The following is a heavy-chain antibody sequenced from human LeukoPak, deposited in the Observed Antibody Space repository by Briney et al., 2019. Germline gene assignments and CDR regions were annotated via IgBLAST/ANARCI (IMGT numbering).Heavy chain of an antibody. CDR3: AREPLGGGYDY. CDR1: GFTVSSDY. J-gene: IGHJ4*02. D-gene: IGHD3-16*01. Sequence: GGSLSLSCTASGFTVSSDYMSWVRQAPGKGLEWVSVVYSGGNTYYADSVKGRFTISRDNSKNTLYLQMNSLRAEDTAVYYSAREPLGGGYDYWGQGTLVTVSS. V-gene: IGHV3-66*01. CDR2: VYSGGNT.